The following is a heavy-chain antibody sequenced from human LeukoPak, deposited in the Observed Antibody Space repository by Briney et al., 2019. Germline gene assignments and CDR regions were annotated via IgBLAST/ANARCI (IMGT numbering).Heavy chain of an antibody. CDR2: IYHSGST. D-gene: IGHD3-22*01. CDR3: ARGYYDSSGYYGHYYYYSMDV. CDR1: GGSISSGGYS. Sequence: PSETLSLTXAXSGGSISSGGYSWSWIRQPPGKGLEWIGYIYHSGSTYYNPSLESRVTISVDRSKNQFSLKLSSVTAADTAVYYCARGYYDSSGYYGHYYYYSMDVWGQGTTVTVSS. V-gene: IGHV4-30-2*01. J-gene: IGHJ6*02.